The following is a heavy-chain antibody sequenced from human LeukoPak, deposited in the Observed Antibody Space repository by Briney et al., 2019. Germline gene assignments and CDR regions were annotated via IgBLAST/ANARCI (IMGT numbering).Heavy chain of an antibody. J-gene: IGHJ4*02. CDR2: INPNSGGT. D-gene: IGHD2-2*01. V-gene: IGHV1-2*02. Sequence: ASVKVSCKASGYTFTGYYMHWVRQAPGQGLEWMRWINPNSGGTNYAQKFQGRVTMTRDTSISTAYMELSGLRSDDTAVYYCARARRPNTSFSGGWGQGTLVTVSS. CDR3: ARARRPNTSFSGG. CDR1: GYTFTGYY.